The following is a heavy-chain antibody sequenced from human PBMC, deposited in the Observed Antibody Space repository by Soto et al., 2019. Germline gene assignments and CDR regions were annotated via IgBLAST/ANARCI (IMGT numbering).Heavy chain of an antibody. CDR1: GGTFSSYA. V-gene: IGHV1-69*13. D-gene: IGHD3-3*01. Sequence: ASVKVSCKASGGTFSSYAISWVRQAPGQGLEWMGGIIPIFGTANYAQKFQGRVTITADESTSTAYMELSSLRSEDTAVYYCARDTESYDFWSGYSTYWGQGTLVTVSS. CDR2: IIPIFGTA. CDR3: ARDTESYDFWSGYSTY. J-gene: IGHJ4*02.